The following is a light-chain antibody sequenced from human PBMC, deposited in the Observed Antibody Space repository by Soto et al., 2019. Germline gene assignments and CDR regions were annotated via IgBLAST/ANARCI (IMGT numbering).Light chain of an antibody. CDR2: YAS. CDR1: ESVHRN. CDR3: QHSSNWPPT. J-gene: IGKJ3*01. V-gene: IGKV3-15*01. Sequence: EVVMTQSPATLSVSPGERVTLSCRASESVHRNLAWYQQKPGQGPSLLIYYASTRATGVPDRFTGSGSGTEFTLTISSLKSEDFGVYHCQHSSNWPPTFGPGTKVEIK.